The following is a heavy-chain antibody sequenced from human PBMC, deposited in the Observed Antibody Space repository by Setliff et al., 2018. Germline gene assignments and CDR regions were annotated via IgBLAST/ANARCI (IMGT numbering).Heavy chain of an antibody. CDR2: IYTGGST. Sequence: PSETLSLTCIVSGVSVSRHYWSWIRQPPGKTLEWIGYIYTGGSTTYNPSLKSRVTLSLDTSKNHLSLRLKSVTAADTAVYYCARGNSRSSVWYVVPHFDYWGQGTLVTVSS. CDR3: ARGNSRSSVWYVVPHFDY. D-gene: IGHD6-19*01. CDR1: GVSVSRHY. J-gene: IGHJ4*02. V-gene: IGHV4-4*08.